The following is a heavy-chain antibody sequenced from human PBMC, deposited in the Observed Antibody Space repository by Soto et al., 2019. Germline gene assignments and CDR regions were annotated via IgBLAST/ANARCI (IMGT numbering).Heavy chain of an antibody. J-gene: IGHJ3*02. CDR2: TNNDGSAT. CDR1: GFGFSSYW. CDR3: AREMATISLGAFDI. V-gene: IGHV3-74*01. D-gene: IGHD5-12*01. Sequence: LRLSCAASGFGFSSYWMHWVRQAPGKGLVWVSRTNNDGSATTYADSVRGRFTSFRDNAKNTLFLQMTSLGVEDTAVYYCAREMATISLGAFDIWGEGTMVTVSS.